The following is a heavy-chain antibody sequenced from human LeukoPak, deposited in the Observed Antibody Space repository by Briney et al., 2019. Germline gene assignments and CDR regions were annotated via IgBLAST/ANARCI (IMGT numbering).Heavy chain of an antibody. CDR2: INHSGST. Sequence: SETLSLTCAVYGGSFSGYYWSWIRQPPGKGLEWIGEINHSGSTNYNPSLKSRVTISVDTSKNQFSLKLSSVTAADTAVYYCARVGADIVVVVAATPDYYGMDVWGQGTTVTISS. V-gene: IGHV4-34*01. CDR1: GGSFSGYY. J-gene: IGHJ6*02. CDR3: ARVGADIVVVVAATPDYYGMDV. D-gene: IGHD2-15*01.